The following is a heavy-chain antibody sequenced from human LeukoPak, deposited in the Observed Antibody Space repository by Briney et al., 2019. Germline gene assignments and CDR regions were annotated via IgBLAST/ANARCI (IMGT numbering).Heavy chain of an antibody. CDR1: GFTFSSYW. V-gene: IGHV3-7*01. D-gene: IGHD2-2*01. Sequence: GGSLRLSCAASGFTFSSYWMSWVRQAPGKGLEWVANIKQDGSEKYYVDSVKGRFTISRDNAKNSLYLQMNSLRAEDTAVYYCARDDCSSISCYHNWFDPWGQGTPVTVSS. CDR3: ARDDCSSISCYHNWFDP. CDR2: IKQDGSEK. J-gene: IGHJ5*02.